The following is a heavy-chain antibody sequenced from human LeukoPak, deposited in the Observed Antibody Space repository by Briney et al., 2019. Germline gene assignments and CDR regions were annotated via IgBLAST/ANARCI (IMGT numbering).Heavy chain of an antibody. V-gene: IGHV4-59*01. D-gene: IGHD3-16*01. CDR2: IYYSGST. Sequence: SETLSLTCTVSGVSISSYYWSWLRQPPGKGLEWIGHIYYSGSTTYNPPLKSRVTISVDTSKNQFSLNLSSVTAADTAVYYCARGFGSPDYWGQGTLVTVSS. J-gene: IGHJ4*02. CDR1: GVSISSYY. CDR3: ARGFGSPDY.